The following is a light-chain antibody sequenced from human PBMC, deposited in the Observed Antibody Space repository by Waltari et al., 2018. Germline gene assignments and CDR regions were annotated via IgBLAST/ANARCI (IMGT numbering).Light chain of an antibody. V-gene: IGKV2-28*01. J-gene: IGKJ1*01. Sequence: DIVMTQSPLSLPATPGEPASISFRSSQSLLHSNGYNYLDWYLQKPGQSPQLLIYLGSNRASGVPDRFSGSGSGTDFTLKISKVEAEDVGVYYCMQARQTPRTFGQGTKVEIK. CDR2: LGS. CDR1: QSLLHSNGYNY. CDR3: MQARQTPRT.